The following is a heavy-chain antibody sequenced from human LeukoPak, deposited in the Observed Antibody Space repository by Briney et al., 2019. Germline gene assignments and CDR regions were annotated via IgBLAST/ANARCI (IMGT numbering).Heavy chain of an antibody. V-gene: IGHV3-66*01. CDR2: FYSGGTT. D-gene: IGHD5-18*01. Sequence: PRGSLRLSCAASGFTVSSNYMSWVRQAPGKGLEWVSVFYSGGTTYYADSVKGRFTISRDNSKNTLYLQMNSLRAEDTAVYYCAKVSRGPWIQDYWGQGTLVTVSS. J-gene: IGHJ4*02. CDR1: GFTVSSNY. CDR3: AKVSRGPWIQDY.